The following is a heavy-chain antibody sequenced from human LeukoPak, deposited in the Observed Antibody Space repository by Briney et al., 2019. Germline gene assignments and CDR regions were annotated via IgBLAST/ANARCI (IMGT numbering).Heavy chain of an antibody. Sequence: GVSLRLSCAASGFTFSNYAMSWVRQAPGKGLQWVSTISARDGRTYYADSVKGRFTIFRDNSKNTLYLQMNSLRTDDTAVYYCAKDADNWQYGVDYWGQGTLVTVSS. J-gene: IGHJ4*02. CDR2: ISARDGRT. V-gene: IGHV3-23*01. CDR3: AKDADNWQYGVDY. D-gene: IGHD4-17*01. CDR1: GFTFSNYA.